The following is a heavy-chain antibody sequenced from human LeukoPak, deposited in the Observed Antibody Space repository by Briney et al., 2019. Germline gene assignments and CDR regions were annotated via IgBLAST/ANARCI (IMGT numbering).Heavy chain of an antibody. CDR1: GFTFSSYA. J-gene: IGHJ4*02. Sequence: GGSLRLSCGASGFTFSSYAMSWVRQAPGKGLEWVSVISGSGGSTYYADSVKGRCTISREDGKNSLSLQMNSVRAEDTAVYYCAYTNNLKYWGQGTLVVVSS. D-gene: IGHD3-16*01. CDR3: AYTNNLKY. V-gene: IGHV3-23*01. CDR2: ISGSGGST.